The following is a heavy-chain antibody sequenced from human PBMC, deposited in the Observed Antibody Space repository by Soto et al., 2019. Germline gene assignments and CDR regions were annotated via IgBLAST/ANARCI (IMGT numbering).Heavy chain of an antibody. J-gene: IGHJ4*02. CDR3: ASSTTAIFDY. V-gene: IGHV1-2*02. D-gene: IGHD4-17*01. CDR1: GYNFSDSY. Sequence: GASVKVSCKSSGYNFSDSYLHWVRQAPGQGLEWMGWINPKNDIGGTNYAQNFRGRVTMTRDTSKNQFSLKLSSVTAADTAVYYCASSTTAIFDYWGQGTLVTVSS. CDR2: INPKNDIGGT.